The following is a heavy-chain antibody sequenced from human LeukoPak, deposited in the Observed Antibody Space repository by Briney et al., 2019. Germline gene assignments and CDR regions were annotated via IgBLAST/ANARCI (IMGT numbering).Heavy chain of an antibody. CDR3: ARDRYGHQTDY. CDR1: GYTFTSYG. V-gene: IGHV1-18*01. J-gene: IGHJ4*02. Sequence: GASVKVSCKASGYTFTSYGISWLRQAPGQGLEWMGWISAYNGNTNYAQKLQGRVTMTTNTSTSTAYMELRSLRSDDTAVYYCARDRYGHQTDYWGQGTLVTVSS. CDR2: ISAYNGNT. D-gene: IGHD4-17*01.